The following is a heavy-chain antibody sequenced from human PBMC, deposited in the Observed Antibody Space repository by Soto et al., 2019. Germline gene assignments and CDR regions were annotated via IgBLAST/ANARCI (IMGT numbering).Heavy chain of an antibody. D-gene: IGHD3-16*01. CDR1: GGSIGSSSYY. CDR2: IYYSGST. J-gene: IGHJ4*02. V-gene: IGHV4-39*01. Sequence: SETLSLTCTVSGGSIGSSSYYRGWIRQPPGKGLEWIGSIYYSGSTYYNPSLKSRVTISVDTSKNQFSLKLSSVTAADTAVYYCATSTTGGTPGGYFDYWGQGTLVTVSS. CDR3: ATSTTGGTPGGYFDY.